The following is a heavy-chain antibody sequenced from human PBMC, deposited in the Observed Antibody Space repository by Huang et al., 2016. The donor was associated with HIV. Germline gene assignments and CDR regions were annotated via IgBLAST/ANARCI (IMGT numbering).Heavy chain of an antibody. CDR3: ARRHGSGYYFYFDY. CDR2: IYYSGAP. J-gene: IGHJ4*02. V-gene: IGHV4-39*01. Sequence: QLQLQESGPGLVKPSDTLSLNCTISGGSIKSRNYYWGWVRQAPGKGLEWIGDIYYSGAPYYNPSLRSRVSLSVDTSKNQVTLKVNAVIAADTAVYYCARRHGSGYYFYFDYWGRGIPVTVSA. D-gene: IGHD3-22*01. CDR1: GGSIKSRNYY.